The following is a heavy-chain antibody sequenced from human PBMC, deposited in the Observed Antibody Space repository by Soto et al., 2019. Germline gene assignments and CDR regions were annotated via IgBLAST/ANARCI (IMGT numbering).Heavy chain of an antibody. CDR2: IIPILGIA. J-gene: IGHJ5*02. CDR1: GGTFSSYT. D-gene: IGHD1-26*01. V-gene: IGHV1-69*04. Sequence: ASVKVSCKASGGTFSSYTISWVREDPGQELEWMGRIIPILGIANYAQKFQGRVTITADKSTSTAYMELSSLRSEDTAVYYCARDLVGTNTADWFDPWGQGTLVTVSS. CDR3: ARDLVGTNTADWFDP.